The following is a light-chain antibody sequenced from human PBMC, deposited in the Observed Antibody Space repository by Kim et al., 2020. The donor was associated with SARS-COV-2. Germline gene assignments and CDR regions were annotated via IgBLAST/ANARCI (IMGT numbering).Light chain of an antibody. V-gene: IGKV1-39*01. CDR3: QQSYNTPYT. J-gene: IGKJ2*01. CDR2: AAS. CDR1: QPISTY. Sequence: SASIGDRVTITGQTSQPISTYLNWYQQKPGRAPKLLIFAASTLQSGVPSRFSGTGSGTGFTLTISDLQLEDLASYFCQQSYNTPYTFGQGTKLEI.